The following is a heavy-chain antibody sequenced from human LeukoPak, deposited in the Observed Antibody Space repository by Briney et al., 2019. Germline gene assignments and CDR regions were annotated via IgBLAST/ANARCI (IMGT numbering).Heavy chain of an antibody. J-gene: IGHJ4*02. CDR2: IKQDGSEK. CDR1: GFTFSSYW. D-gene: IGHD6-13*01. Sequence: GGSLRLSRAASGFTFSSYWMSWVRQAPGKGLEWVANIKQDGSEKNYVDSVKGRFTISRDNAKNSLFLQMSSLRDEDTAVYYCARDSPYSAGGQPADYWGQGTLVTVSS. CDR3: ARDSPYSAGGQPADY. V-gene: IGHV3-7*01.